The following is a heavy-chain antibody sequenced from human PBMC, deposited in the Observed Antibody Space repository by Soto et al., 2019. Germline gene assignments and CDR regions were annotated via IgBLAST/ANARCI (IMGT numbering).Heavy chain of an antibody. J-gene: IGHJ4*02. CDR2: IIPIFGTA. D-gene: IGHD3-16*02. CDR3: ARTYYDYVWGSYRYMDY. V-gene: IGHV1-69*01. CDR1: GVTFSSYA. Sequence: QVQLVQSGAEVKKPGSSVKVSCKASGVTFSSYAISWVRQAPGQGIEWMGGIIPIFGTANYAQKFQGRVTITADESTSTAYMELSSLRSEDTAVYYCARTYYDYVWGSYRYMDYWGQGTLVTVSS.